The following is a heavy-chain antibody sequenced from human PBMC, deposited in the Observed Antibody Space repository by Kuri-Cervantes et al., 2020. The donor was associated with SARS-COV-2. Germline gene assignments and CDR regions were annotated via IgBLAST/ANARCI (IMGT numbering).Heavy chain of an antibody. CDR1: GFTVSSHG. D-gene: IGHD2-15*01. Sequence: GGSLRLSCAAYGFTVSSHGMHWVRQAPGKGLEWVACIRYDGSNKYYADSVKGRFTISRDNSKNTLYLQMNSLSAEDTAVYYCAKVDYCSGGSCYPGGAFDIWGQGTMVTVSS. CDR3: AKVDYCSGGSCYPGGAFDI. CDR2: IRYDGSNK. J-gene: IGHJ3*02. V-gene: IGHV3-30*02.